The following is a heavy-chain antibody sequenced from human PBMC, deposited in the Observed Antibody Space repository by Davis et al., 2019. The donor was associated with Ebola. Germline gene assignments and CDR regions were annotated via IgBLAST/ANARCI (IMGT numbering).Heavy chain of an antibody. J-gene: IGHJ4*02. CDR1: GGSISGSSSS. V-gene: IGHV2-5*02. CDR2: AYWDDDN. Sequence: TLSLTCTVSGGSISGSSSSWGWICQPPGQALEWLGLAYWDDDNRYNPSLKSRLTVTKDTSKNQVVLTMTNVGPVDTATYFCAHRLDYNGDWNEAYFDSWGQGVLVTVSS. D-gene: IGHD1-1*01. CDR3: AHRLDYNGDWNEAYFDS.